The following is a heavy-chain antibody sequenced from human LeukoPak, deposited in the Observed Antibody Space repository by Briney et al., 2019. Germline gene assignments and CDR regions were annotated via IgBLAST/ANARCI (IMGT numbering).Heavy chain of an antibody. D-gene: IGHD3-10*01. CDR1: GFTFSRHA. CDR3: AKGDDIGKHPTRAYYFNT. Sequence: GGSLRLSCAASGFTFSRHAMSWVRQAPGKGLEWVSTTGLNSVNTLCAESVQGRFSISRDNSKNTLDLQMDNLRVDDTAVYYCAKGDDIGKHPTRAYYFNTWGQGTLVTVSS. J-gene: IGHJ4*02. V-gene: IGHV3-23*01. CDR2: TGLNSVNT.